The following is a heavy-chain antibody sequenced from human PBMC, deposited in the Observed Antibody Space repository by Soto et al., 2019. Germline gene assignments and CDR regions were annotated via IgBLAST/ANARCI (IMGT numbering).Heavy chain of an antibody. CDR2: IDDSGVGT. J-gene: IGHJ6*02. CDR1: GFTFSTYA. D-gene: IGHD1-26*01. V-gene: IGHV3-23*01. Sequence: EVQLLESGGGLVQPGGSLRLSCAASGFTFSTYAMTWVRQAPGKGLEWVVGIDDSGVGTYYADSVKGRLTISRDNSKNMLYMQMCSLRAADTAVYYCVKGQSSTWSQTGGMDVWGQGTPVTVSS. CDR3: VKGQSSTWSQTGGMDV.